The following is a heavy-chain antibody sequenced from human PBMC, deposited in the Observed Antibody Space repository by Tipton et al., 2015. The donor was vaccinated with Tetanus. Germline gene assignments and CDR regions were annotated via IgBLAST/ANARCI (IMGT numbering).Heavy chain of an antibody. V-gene: IGHV4-31*03. D-gene: IGHD3-3*01. CDR1: GGSISSGGYY. CDR2: IYYSGST. Sequence: TLSLTCTVSGGSISSGGYYWSWIRQHPGKGLEWIGDIYYSGSTYYNPSLKSRATISVDTSKNQFSLNLNSMAAADTGVYYCARHQSGYFTPFDYWGQGNLVTVSS. J-gene: IGHJ4*02. CDR3: ARHQSGYFTPFDY.